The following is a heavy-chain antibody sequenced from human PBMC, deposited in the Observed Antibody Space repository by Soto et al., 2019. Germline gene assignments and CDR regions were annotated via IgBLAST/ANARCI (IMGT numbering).Heavy chain of an antibody. V-gene: IGHV4-34*01. Sequence: SETLSLTCAVYGGSFSGYYWSWIRQPPGKGLEWIGEINHSGSTNYNPSLKSRVTISVDTSKNQFSLKLSSVTAADTAVYYCGRTYQIRFLEWLPRQNWFDPWGQGTLVTVSS. J-gene: IGHJ5*02. CDR1: GGSFSGYY. D-gene: IGHD3-3*01. CDR3: GRTYQIRFLEWLPRQNWFDP. CDR2: INHSGST.